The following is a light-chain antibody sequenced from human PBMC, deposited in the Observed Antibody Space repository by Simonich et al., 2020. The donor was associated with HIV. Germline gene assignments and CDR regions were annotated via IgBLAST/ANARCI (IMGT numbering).Light chain of an antibody. Sequence: EIVMTQSPATLSVSPGARATLSCRASRNVSRNLAWYQQKPGQTPRLLIYGASTRAPGTPARFSGSGSGTEFTLTISSLQAEDVAVYYCQQYYSTPPTFGQGTKVEIK. CDR2: GAS. J-gene: IGKJ1*01. V-gene: IGKV3-15*01. CDR1: RNVSRN. CDR3: QQYYSTPPT.